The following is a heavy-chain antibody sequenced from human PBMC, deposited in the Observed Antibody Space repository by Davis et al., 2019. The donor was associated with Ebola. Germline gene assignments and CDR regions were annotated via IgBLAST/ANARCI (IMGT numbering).Heavy chain of an antibody. CDR3: ARDFSYGGNPNWFDP. D-gene: IGHD4-23*01. CDR2: INAGNGNT. V-gene: IGHV1-3*01. CDR1: GYTFTSYA. Sequence: ASVMVSCKASGYTFTSYAMHWVRQAPGQRLEWMGWINAGNGNTKYSQKFQGRVTITRDTSASTAYMELSSLRSEDTAVYYCARDFSYGGNPNWFDPWGQGTLVTVSS. J-gene: IGHJ5*02.